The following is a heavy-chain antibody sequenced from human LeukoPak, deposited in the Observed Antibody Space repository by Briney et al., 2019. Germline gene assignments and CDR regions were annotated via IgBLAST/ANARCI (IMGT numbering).Heavy chain of an antibody. CDR1: GFTFSSYG. J-gene: IGHJ4*02. Sequence: GGSLRLSCAASGFTFSSYGMHWVRQAPGKGLEWVAVISYDGSNKYYADSVKGRFTISRDNSKNTLYLQMNSLRAEDTAVYYCAKPGCGKAPGLGYCSGGSCRCFDYWGQRTLVTVSS. CDR3: AKPGCGKAPGLGYCSGGSCRCFDY. V-gene: IGHV3-30*18. CDR2: ISYDGSNK. D-gene: IGHD2-15*01.